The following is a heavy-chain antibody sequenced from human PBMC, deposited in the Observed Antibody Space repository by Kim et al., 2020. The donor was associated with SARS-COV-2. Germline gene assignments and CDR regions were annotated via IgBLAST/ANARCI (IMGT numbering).Heavy chain of an antibody. Sequence: STYYNPSLKSRVTISVDTSKNQFSLKLSSVTAADTAVYYCARVYSGSFDYWGQGTLVTVSS. V-gene: IGHV4-31*02. D-gene: IGHD1-26*01. J-gene: IGHJ4*02. CDR2: ST. CDR3: ARVYSGSFDY.